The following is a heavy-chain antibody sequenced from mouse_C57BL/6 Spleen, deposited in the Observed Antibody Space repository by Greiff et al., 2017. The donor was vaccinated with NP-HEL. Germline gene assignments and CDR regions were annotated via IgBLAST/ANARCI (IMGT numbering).Heavy chain of an antibody. Sequence: DVKLVESGGGLVQPGGSLSLSCAASGFTFTDYYMSWVRQPPGKALEWLGFIRNKANGYTTEYSASVKGRFTISRDNSQSILYLQMNALRAEDSATYYCASHYGGSSWYFDVWGTGTTVTVSS. CDR1: GFTFTDYY. D-gene: IGHD1-1*01. J-gene: IGHJ1*03. CDR2: IRNKANGYTT. V-gene: IGHV7-3*01. CDR3: ASHYGGSSWYFDV.